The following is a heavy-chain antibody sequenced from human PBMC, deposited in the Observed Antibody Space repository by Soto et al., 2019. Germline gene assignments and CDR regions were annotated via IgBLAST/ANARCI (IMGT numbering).Heavy chain of an antibody. CDR1: GYTFTGYY. Sequence: ASVKVSCKASGYTFTGYYMHWVRQAPGQGLEWMGWINPNSGGTNYAQKFQGRVTMTRDTSISTAYMELSRLRSDDTAVYYCARELRKYYYGSGSYYPPIYYYYYGMDVWGQGTTVTVS. V-gene: IGHV1-2*02. CDR3: ARELRKYYYGSGSYYPPIYYYYYGMDV. CDR2: INPNSGGT. J-gene: IGHJ6*02. D-gene: IGHD3-10*01.